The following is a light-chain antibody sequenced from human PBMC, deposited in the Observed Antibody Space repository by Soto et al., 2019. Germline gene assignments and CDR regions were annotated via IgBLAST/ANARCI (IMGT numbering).Light chain of an antibody. CDR2: QDK. Sequence: SYELTQPPSVSVSPGQTASIPCSGDELGSKNAFWYQQKPGQSPLLVIYQDKKRPSGIPERFSGSNSGNTATLTISGTQSMDEADYYCQTWDTRTAVFGGGTKLTVL. J-gene: IGLJ2*01. V-gene: IGLV3-1*01. CDR1: ELGSKN. CDR3: QTWDTRTAV.